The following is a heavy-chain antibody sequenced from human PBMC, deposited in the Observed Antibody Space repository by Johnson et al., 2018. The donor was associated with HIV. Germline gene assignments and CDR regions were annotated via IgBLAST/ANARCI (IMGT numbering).Heavy chain of an antibody. CDR2: LSWNSGSI. CDR1: GFTFDTYG. D-gene: IGHD1-26*01. Sequence: VQLVESGGGLVQPGGSLRLSCAASGFTFDTYGMHWVRQAPGKGLEWVSGLSWNSGSIGYADSVKGRFTISRDNAKNSLYLQMNSLRAEDTALYYCARGATRYKTDGSKYDGAFDIWGQGTMVTVSS. V-gene: IGHV3-9*01. CDR3: ARGATRYKTDGSKYDGAFDI. J-gene: IGHJ3*02.